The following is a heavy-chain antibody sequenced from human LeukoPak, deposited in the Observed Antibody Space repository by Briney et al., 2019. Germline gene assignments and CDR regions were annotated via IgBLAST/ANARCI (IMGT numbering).Heavy chain of an antibody. D-gene: IGHD1-26*01. J-gene: IGHJ4*02. CDR2: IKTKTEDGAR. Sequence: GGSLRLSCAASGFTFSNARMKWVRQAPGKGREWGGRIKTKTEDGARDYSAPVKARFTISRDDSKTTLYLQMNGLKTEDTAIYYCTTYVGATAYWGQGTLVTVSS. CDR1: GFTFSNAR. CDR3: TTYVGATAY. V-gene: IGHV3-15*01.